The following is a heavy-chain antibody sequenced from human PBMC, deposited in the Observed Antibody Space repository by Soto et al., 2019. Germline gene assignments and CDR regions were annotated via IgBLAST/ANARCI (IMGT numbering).Heavy chain of an antibody. V-gene: IGHV3-23*01. CDR2: LSGNGGTT. CDR3: AKISGGQTVNRYSDY. D-gene: IGHD4-17*01. Sequence: EVQLLESGGGLVQPGGSLRLSCAASGFTFSSYAMTWGRQAPGKGLEWVSGLSGNGGTTYYADSVKGRFTVSRDNSKNTLYLQLNSLRAEDTAIYYCAKISGGQTVNRYSDYWGQGTLVTVSS. CDR1: GFTFSSYA. J-gene: IGHJ4*02.